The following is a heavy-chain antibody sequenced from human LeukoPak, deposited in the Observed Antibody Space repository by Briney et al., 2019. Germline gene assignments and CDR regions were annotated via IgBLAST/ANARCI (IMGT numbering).Heavy chain of an antibody. J-gene: IGHJ4*02. V-gene: IGHV3-23*01. CDR1: GFTFSSYA. D-gene: IGHD6-19*01. CDR2: ISGSRGST. Sequence: GGSLRLSCAASGFTFSSYAMSWVRQAPGKGLEWVSAISGSRGSTTYADSVKGRFTISRENSKNTLYLQMNSLRAEDTAVYYCAKCDSSGWYLFDYWGQGTLVTVSS. CDR3: AKCDSSGWYLFDY.